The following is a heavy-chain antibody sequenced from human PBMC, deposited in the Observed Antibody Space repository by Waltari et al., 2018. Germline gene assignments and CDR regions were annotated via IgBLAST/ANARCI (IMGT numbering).Heavy chain of an antibody. D-gene: IGHD5-12*01. CDR1: GFTVSNKY. Sequence: EVQLVESGGGLVQPGGSLRLSCAASGFTVSNKYMTWVRQAPGKGLEYVSVIDSDGRTYDAESVKGRFTISRDNSKNTLYLQMNSLRAEDTAVYFCAGRDNGFDFFDYWGQGTLVTVSS. J-gene: IGHJ4*02. CDR2: IDSDGRT. V-gene: IGHV3-66*02. CDR3: AGRDNGFDFFDY.